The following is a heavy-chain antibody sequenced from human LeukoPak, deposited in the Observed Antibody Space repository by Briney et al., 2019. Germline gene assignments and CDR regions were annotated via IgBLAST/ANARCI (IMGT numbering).Heavy chain of an antibody. CDR1: GGSFSGYY. CDR2: INHSGST. J-gene: IGHJ4*02. CDR3: ARGRYNKSFDY. Sequence: PETPSLTCAVYGGSFSGYYWSWIRQPPGKGLEWIGEINHSGSTNNNTSLKSRVTISVDTSKNRFSLKRSSVTSADTAVYYLARGRYNKSFDYWAREPWSPSPQ. D-gene: IGHD5-24*01. V-gene: IGHV4-34*01.